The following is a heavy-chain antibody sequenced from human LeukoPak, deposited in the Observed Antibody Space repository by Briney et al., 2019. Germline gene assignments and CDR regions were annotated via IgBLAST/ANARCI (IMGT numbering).Heavy chain of an antibody. J-gene: IGHJ5*02. CDR1: GFTFSSYE. D-gene: IGHD1-26*01. CDR3: ARAGSGRSPDWFDP. CDR2: ISSSGSTI. Sequence: GGSLRLSCAASGFTFSSYEMNWVRQAPGKGLEWVSYISSSGSTIYYADSVKGRFTISRDNAKNSLYLQMNSLRAEDTAVYYCARAGSGRSPDWFDPWGQGALVTVSS. V-gene: IGHV3-48*03.